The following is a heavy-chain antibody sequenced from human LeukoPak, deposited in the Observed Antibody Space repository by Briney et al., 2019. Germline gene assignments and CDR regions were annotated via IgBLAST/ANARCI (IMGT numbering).Heavy chain of an antibody. CDR3: ARERRGNYFAFES. CDR2: ITSSAGST. J-gene: IGHJ4*02. D-gene: IGHD3-16*01. V-gene: IGHV3-11*05. Sequence: PGGSLRLSCAPSGFSASDYYMSWIRHTPGEGLEWISYITSSAGSTKYADSVKGRFTISKDKAKNSVALQMNSLKSEDTAVYYCARERRGNYFAFESWGQGTLVTVSS. CDR1: GFSASDYY.